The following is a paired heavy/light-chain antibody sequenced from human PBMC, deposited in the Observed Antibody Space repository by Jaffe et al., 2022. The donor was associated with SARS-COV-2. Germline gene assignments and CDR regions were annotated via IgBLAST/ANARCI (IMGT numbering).Heavy chain of an antibody. CDR2: ISYDGSNK. J-gene: IGHJ4*02. D-gene: IGHD3-9*01. Sequence: QVQLVESGGGVVQPGRSLRLSCAASGFTFSSYAMHWVRQAPGKGLEWVAVISYDGSNKYYADSVKGRFTISRDNSKNTLYLQMNSLRAEDTAVYYCARVAVYYDILTGWYFDYWGQGTLVTVSS. CDR3: ARVAVYYDILTGWYFDY. V-gene: IGHV3-30-3*01. CDR1: GFTFSSYA.
Light chain of an antibody. CDR3: QKYNSALGLT. CDR1: QGISNY. J-gene: IGKJ4*01. Sequence: DIQMTQSPSSLSASVGDRVTITCRASQGISNYLAWYQQKPGKVPKLLIYAASTLQSGVPSRFSGSGSGTDFTLTISSLQPEDVATYYCQKYNSALGLTFGGGTKVEIK. V-gene: IGKV1-27*01. CDR2: AAS.